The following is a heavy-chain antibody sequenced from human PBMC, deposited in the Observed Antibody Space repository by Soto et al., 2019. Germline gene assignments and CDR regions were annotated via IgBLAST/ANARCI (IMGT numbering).Heavy chain of an antibody. Sequence: VPLRLSCEDSELTFINYGVRRIRQAPGTGLEWVSAISGSGGSTYYADSAKGRFTIFRDNSKNTLYLQMNSLRADDTAVYYCAKDRYERFDYWGQGTLVAVSS. J-gene: IGHJ4*02. V-gene: IGHV3-23*01. CDR1: ELTFINYG. CDR2: ISGSGGST. CDR3: AKDRYERFDY. D-gene: IGHD3-16*02.